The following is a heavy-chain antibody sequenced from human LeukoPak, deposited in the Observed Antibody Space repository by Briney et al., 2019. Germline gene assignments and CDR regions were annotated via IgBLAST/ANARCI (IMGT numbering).Heavy chain of an antibody. CDR1: GYTFTGYY. Sequence: ASVKVSCKASGYTFTGYYMHWVRQAPGQGLEWMGWINPNSGGTNYAQKFQGRVTMTRDTSISTAYMELSRLRSDDTAVYYCARVGFEYGDNRWFDPWGQGTQVTVSS. D-gene: IGHD4-17*01. V-gene: IGHV1-2*02. CDR2: INPNSGGT. CDR3: ARVGFEYGDNRWFDP. J-gene: IGHJ5*02.